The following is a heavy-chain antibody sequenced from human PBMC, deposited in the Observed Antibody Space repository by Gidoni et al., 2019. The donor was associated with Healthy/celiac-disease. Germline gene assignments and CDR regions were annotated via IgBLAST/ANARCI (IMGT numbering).Heavy chain of an antibody. CDR2: IYYSGST. CDR1: GGSISSGCYY. Sequence: QVQLQESGPGLVKPSQTLSLTCTVSGGSISSGCYYWSWIRQHPGKGLEWIGYIYYSGSTYYNPSLKSRVTISVDTSKNQFSLKLSSVTAADTAVYYCARWVRGTMERGYYFDYWGQGTLVTVSS. V-gene: IGHV4-31*03. D-gene: IGHD3-10*01. J-gene: IGHJ4*02. CDR3: ARWVRGTMERGYYFDY.